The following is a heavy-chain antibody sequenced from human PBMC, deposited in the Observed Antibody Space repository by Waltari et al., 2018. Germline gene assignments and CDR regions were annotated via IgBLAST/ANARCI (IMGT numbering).Heavy chain of an antibody. D-gene: IGHD2-21*02. V-gene: IGHV3-23*01. Sequence: EVQLLESGGDLVQPGWSLRLSCAASGFTFSNYAMTWVRQAPGRGLEWVSGISASGGSTYYADSRKGQFTISRDKSKNTVYLRMNSLRAEDTALYYCARAAGDWQRFWYFDLWGRGTLVTVSS. J-gene: IGHJ2*01. CDR2: ISASGGST. CDR3: ARAAGDWQRFWYFDL. CDR1: GFTFSNYA.